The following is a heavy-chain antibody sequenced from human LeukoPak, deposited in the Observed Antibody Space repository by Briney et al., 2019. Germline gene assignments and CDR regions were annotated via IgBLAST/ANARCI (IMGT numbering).Heavy chain of an antibody. CDR3: ARLVLGYCTNGVCYRWFDP. CDR1: GGSISSYY. Sequence: SETLSLTCTVSGGSISSYYWSWIRQPPGKGLEWIGRIYTSGSTNYNPSLKSRVTISVDTSKNQFSLKLSSVTAADTAVYYCARLVLGYCTNGVCYRWFDPWGQGTLVTVSS. J-gene: IGHJ5*02. CDR2: IYTSGST. V-gene: IGHV4-4*08. D-gene: IGHD2-8*01.